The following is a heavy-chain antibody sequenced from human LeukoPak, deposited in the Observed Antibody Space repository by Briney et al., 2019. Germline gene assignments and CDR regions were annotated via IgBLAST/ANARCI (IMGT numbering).Heavy chain of an antibody. CDR3: ARDSGRYDFWSGYRPLYYFDY. CDR2: ISAYNGNT. J-gene: IGHJ4*02. Sequence: ASVKVSCKASGYTFTSYGISWVRQAPGQGLEWMGWISAYNGNTNYAQKLQGRVTMTTDTSTSTAYMELRSLRSDDTAVYYCARDSGRYDFWSGYRPLYYFDYWGQGTLVTVSS. V-gene: IGHV1-18*01. CDR1: GYTFTSYG. D-gene: IGHD3-3*01.